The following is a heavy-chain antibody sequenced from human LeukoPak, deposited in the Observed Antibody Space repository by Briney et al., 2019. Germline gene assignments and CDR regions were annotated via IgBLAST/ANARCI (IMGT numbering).Heavy chain of an antibody. CDR1: GFTFSNSW. Sequence: GGSLRLSCAASGFTFSNSWMHWVRQAPGKGLEWVSAISGSGGSTYYADSVKGRFTISRDNSKNTLYLQMNSLRAEDTAVYYCAKDYYYDSSGYGYWGQGTLVTVSS. CDR2: ISGSGGST. D-gene: IGHD3-22*01. CDR3: AKDYYYDSSGYGY. J-gene: IGHJ4*02. V-gene: IGHV3-23*01.